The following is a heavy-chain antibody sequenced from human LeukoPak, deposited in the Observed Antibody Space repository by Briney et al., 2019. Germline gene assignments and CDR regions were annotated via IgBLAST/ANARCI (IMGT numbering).Heavy chain of an antibody. CDR2: VSYSATT. J-gene: IGHJ4*02. Sequence: SETLSLTCTVSGDSISSSSYFWGWIRQPPGKGLEWIASVSYSATTSYNPSLKSRVTISLDTSKNQFSLKLTSVTAADTAVYYCARHTYSIYYFDYWGQGTLVTVS. V-gene: IGHV4-39*01. CDR1: GDSISSSSYF. D-gene: IGHD5-18*01. CDR3: ARHTYSIYYFDY.